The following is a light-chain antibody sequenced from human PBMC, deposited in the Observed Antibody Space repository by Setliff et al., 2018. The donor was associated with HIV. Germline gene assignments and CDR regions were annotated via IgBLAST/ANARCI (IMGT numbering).Light chain of an antibody. CDR2: EVS. CDR3: SSYTTSTTLV. Sequence: QSALTQPASVSGSPGQSITISCTGTSSDVGGYKYVYWYQQHPGKAPKLMIYEVSNRPSGVSNRFSGSKSGKTASLTISGLQAEDEAEYYCSSYTTSTTLVFGRGTKVTVL. J-gene: IGLJ3*02. V-gene: IGLV2-14*01. CDR1: SSDVGGYKY.